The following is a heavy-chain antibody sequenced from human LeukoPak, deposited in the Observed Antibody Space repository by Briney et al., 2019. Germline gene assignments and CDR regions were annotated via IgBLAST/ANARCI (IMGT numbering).Heavy chain of an antibody. CDR3: ARLPSSSWLNWFDP. Sequence: PSETLSLTCTVSGGSISSSSYYWGCIRQPPGKGLEWIGSIYYSGNTYYNPSLKSRVTVSVDTSKNQFSLKLNSVTAADTAVYYCARLPSSSWLNWFDPWGQGTLVTVSS. CDR2: IYYSGNT. D-gene: IGHD6-13*01. CDR1: GGSISSSSYY. J-gene: IGHJ5*02. V-gene: IGHV4-39*01.